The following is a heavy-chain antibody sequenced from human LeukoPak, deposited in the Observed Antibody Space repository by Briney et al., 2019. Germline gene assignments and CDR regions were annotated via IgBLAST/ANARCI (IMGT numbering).Heavy chain of an antibody. Sequence: GGSLRLSCAASGFSFSNYGMHWVRQAPGRGLDWVAYIRSDGSNKYYADSVKGRFTISRDNSENTVYLQMNSLRAEDTAVYYCVPDFDYWGQGTLVTVSS. V-gene: IGHV3-30*02. CDR3: VPDFDY. CDR2: IRSDGSNK. J-gene: IGHJ4*02. CDR1: GFSFSNYG.